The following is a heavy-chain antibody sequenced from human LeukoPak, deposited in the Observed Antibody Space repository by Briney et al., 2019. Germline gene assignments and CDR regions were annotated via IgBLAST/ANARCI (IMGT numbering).Heavy chain of an antibody. CDR1: GFTFISYA. D-gene: IGHD6-13*01. CDR2: LSGNAGRP. CDR3: ARAGGIAAADPFDY. Sequence: GGSLRLSCAASGFTFISYAMSWVRQAPGKGLEWVSSLSGNAGRPYYADSVKGRFTISRDNSKNTLYLQMNSLRAEDTAVYYCARAGGIAAADPFDYWGQGTLVTVSS. J-gene: IGHJ4*02. V-gene: IGHV3-23*01.